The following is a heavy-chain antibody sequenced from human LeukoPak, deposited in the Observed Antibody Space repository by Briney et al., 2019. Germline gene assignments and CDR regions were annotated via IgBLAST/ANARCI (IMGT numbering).Heavy chain of an antibody. Sequence: SVNVSCKASGGTFSSYAISWVRQAPGQGLEWMGRIIPIFGTANYAQKFQGRVTITTDESTSTAYMELSSLRAEDTAVYYCARDDFWSDYGYYFDYWGQGTLVTVSS. CDR1: GGTFSSYA. V-gene: IGHV1-69*05. CDR3: ARDDFWSDYGYYFDY. CDR2: IIPIFGTA. J-gene: IGHJ4*02. D-gene: IGHD3-3*01.